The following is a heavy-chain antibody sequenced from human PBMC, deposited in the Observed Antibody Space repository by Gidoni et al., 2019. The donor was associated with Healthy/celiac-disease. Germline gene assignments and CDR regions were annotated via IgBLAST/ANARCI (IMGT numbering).Heavy chain of an antibody. CDR3: TTANHIVVVPAATDAFDI. J-gene: IGHJ3*02. CDR1: GFTFSNAW. Sequence: EVQLVESGGGLVKPGGSLRLSCAASGFTFSNAWMNWVRQAPGKGLEWVGRIKSKTDGGTTDYAAPVKGRFTISRDDSKNTLYLQMNSLKTEDTAVYYCTTANHIVVVPAATDAFDIWGQGTMVTVSS. D-gene: IGHD2-2*01. CDR2: IKSKTDGGTT. V-gene: IGHV3-15*07.